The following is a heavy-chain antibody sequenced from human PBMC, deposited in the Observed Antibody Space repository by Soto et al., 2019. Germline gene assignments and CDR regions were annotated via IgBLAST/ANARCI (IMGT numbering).Heavy chain of an antibody. CDR3: ARGGPSGSVDY. Sequence: EVQLVESGGGLVQPGGSLRLSCAASGFTVTTHWVYWVRQAPGKGLMWVSHFKTDGTTSYADSVKGRFTTSRDSAKNTVYLQMNSLRADDTAVYYCARGGPSGSVDYWGRGTLVTVSS. CDR1: GFTVTTHW. D-gene: IGHD3-10*01. J-gene: IGHJ4*02. V-gene: IGHV3-74*01. CDR2: FKTDGTT.